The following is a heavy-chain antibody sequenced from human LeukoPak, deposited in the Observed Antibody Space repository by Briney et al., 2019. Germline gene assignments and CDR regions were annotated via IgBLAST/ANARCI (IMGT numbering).Heavy chain of an antibody. D-gene: IGHD5-18*01. J-gene: IGHJ4*02. Sequence: LSCXAXGFTXSSYXMQGGRQAPGKGGEWGAXXSYDGSNKYYADSVKGGFTISRENSKNTLYLQMNSLRADDTALYYCARDRIQLWSYYFDYWGQGTLVTVSS. CDR2: XSYDGSNK. V-gene: IGHV3-30-3*01. CDR3: ARDRIQLWSYYFDY. CDR1: GFTXSSYX.